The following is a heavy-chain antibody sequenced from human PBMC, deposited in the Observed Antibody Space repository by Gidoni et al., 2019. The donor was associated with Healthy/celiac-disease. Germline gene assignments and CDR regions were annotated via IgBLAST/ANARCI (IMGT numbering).Heavy chain of an antibody. J-gene: IGHJ3*02. CDR3: ARVYYYDSSAYDAFDI. V-gene: IGHV1-2*02. CDR1: GYTFTGYY. CDR2: INPNSGGT. D-gene: IGHD3-22*01. Sequence: QVQLVQSGAEVKKPGASVKVSCKASGYTFTGYYMHWVRQAPGQGLEWMGWINPNSGGTNYAQKFQGRVTMTRDTSISTAYMELSRLRSDDTAVYYCARVYYYDSSAYDAFDIWGQGTMVTVSS.